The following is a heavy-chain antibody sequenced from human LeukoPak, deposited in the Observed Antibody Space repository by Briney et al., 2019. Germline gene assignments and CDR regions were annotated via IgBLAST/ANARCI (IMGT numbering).Heavy chain of an antibody. J-gene: IGHJ5*01. CDR1: GGSFSGYY. CDR2: INHSGST. D-gene: IGHD3-9*01. V-gene: IGHV4-34*01. CDR3: ARHEVDILTGYYLNWFDS. Sequence: SETLSLTCAVYGGSFSGYYWSWIRQPPGKGLEWIGQINHSGSTNYNPSLKSRVTISVDTSKNQFSLKLSSVTAADTAVYYCARHEVDILTGYYLNWFDSWGQGTLVTVSS.